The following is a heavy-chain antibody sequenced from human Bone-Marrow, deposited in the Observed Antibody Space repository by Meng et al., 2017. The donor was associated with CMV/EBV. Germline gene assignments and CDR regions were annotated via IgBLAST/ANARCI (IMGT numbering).Heavy chain of an antibody. V-gene: IGHV1-18*01. CDR1: GYTFTSYG. CDR2: ISAYNGNT. Sequence: ASVKVSCKASGYTFTSYGISWVRQAPGQGLEWMGWISAYNGNTNYAQKLQGRVTMTRDTSTSTVYMELSSLRSEDTAVYYRARSPTIASRPKFYYHYAMDVWGQGTTVTVSS. CDR3: ARSPTIASRPKFYYHYAMDV. J-gene: IGHJ6*02. D-gene: IGHD6-6*01.